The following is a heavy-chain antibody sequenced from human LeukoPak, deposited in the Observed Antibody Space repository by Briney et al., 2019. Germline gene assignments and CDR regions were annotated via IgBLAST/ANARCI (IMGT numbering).Heavy chain of an antibody. CDR2: IYSGGST. D-gene: IGHD4-23*01. CDR1: GFTVSSNY. V-gene: IGHV3-53*01. CDR3: ARGKHGYGGNLAPFDY. J-gene: IGHJ4*02. Sequence: GGSLRLSCAASGFTVSSNYMSWVRQAPGKGLEWVSVIYSGGSTYYADSVKGRFTISRDNSKNTLYLQMNSLRAEDTAVYYCARGKHGYGGNLAPFDYWGQGTLVTVSS.